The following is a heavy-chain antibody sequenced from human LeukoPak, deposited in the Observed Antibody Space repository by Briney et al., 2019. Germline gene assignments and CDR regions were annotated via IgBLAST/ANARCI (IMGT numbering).Heavy chain of an antibody. CDR1: GGSISSYY. D-gene: IGHD3-22*01. CDR3: ARDPRSADYYDSSGPSYYFDY. V-gene: IGHV4-4*07. CDR2: IYTSGST. J-gene: IGHJ4*02. Sequence: PSETLSLTCTVSGGSISSYYWNWIRQPAGKGLEWIGRIYTSGSTNYNPSLKSRVTISVDTSKNQFSLKLSSVTAADTAVYYCARDPRSADYYDSSGPSYYFDYWGQGTLVTVSS.